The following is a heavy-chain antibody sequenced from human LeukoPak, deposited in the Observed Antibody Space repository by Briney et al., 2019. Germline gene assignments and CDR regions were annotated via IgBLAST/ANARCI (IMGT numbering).Heavy chain of an antibody. Sequence: PSETLSLTCAVYGGSFSGYYWSWIRQPPGKGLEWIGEINHSGSTNYNPSLKSRVTIPVDTSKNQFSLKLSSVTAADTAVYYCARGGIAAAGTFMFDYWGQGTLVTVSS. V-gene: IGHV4-34*01. CDR1: GGSFSGYY. J-gene: IGHJ4*02. D-gene: IGHD6-13*01. CDR3: ARGGIAAAGTFMFDY. CDR2: INHSGST.